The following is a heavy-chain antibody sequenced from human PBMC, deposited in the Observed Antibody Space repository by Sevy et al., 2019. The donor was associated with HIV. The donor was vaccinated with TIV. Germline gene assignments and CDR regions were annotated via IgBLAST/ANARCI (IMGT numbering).Heavy chain of an antibody. J-gene: IGHJ4*02. CDR1: GGSITSLY. V-gene: IGHV4-59*08. CDR2: IYYNVNT. Sequence: SQTLSLTCTVSGGSITSLYWGWIRQPPGKGLEWIANIYYNVNTNYNPSLKSRVTISLDTSKNQFSLRLSSVTAADTAIYYCVGENASSRGYSWGQGTLVTVSS. D-gene: IGHD6-19*01. CDR3: VGENASSRGYS.